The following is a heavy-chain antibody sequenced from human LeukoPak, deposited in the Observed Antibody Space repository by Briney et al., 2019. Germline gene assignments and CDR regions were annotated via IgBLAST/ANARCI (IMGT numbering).Heavy chain of an antibody. D-gene: IGHD3-22*01. V-gene: IGHV3-30-3*01. CDR1: GFTFSSYA. Sequence: GGSLRLSCAASGFTFSSYAMHWVRQAPGKGLEWVAVISYDGSNKYCADSVKGRFTISRDNSKNTLYLQMNSLRAEDTAVYYCARGPSEVLKTYYYDSSGYLPSAPFDYWGQGTLVTVSS. CDR2: ISYDGSNK. CDR3: ARGPSEVLKTYYYDSSGYLPSAPFDY. J-gene: IGHJ4*02.